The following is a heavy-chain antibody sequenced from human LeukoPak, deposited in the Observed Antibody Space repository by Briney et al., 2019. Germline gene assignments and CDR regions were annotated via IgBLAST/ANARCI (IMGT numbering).Heavy chain of an antibody. CDR2: ISYDGSNK. V-gene: IGHV3-30*04. J-gene: IGHJ4*02. CDR3: ASHYGTIFDY. Sequence: PGGSLRLSCAASGFTFSSYAMHWVRQAPGKGLEWVAVISYDGSNKYYADSVKGRFTISRDNSKNTLYLQMNSLRAEDTAVYYCASHYGTIFDYWGQGTLVTVSS. D-gene: IGHD4-17*01. CDR1: GFTFSSYA.